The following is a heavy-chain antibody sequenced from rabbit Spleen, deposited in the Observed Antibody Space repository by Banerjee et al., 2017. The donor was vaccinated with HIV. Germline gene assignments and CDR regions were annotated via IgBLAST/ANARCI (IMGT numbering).Heavy chain of an antibody. CDR3: ARDLDGVIGWNFGW. CDR2: IDTGSSGFT. D-gene: IGHD4-1*01. J-gene: IGHJ4*01. V-gene: IGHV1S40*01. CDR1: GVSFSSNYY. Sequence: QSLEESGGDLVKPGASLTLTCTASGVSFSSNYYMCWVRQAPGKGLEWIACIDTGSSGFTYFASWAKGRFTISKTSSTTVTVQMTSLTAADTATYFCARDLDGVIGWNFGWWGQGTLVTVS.